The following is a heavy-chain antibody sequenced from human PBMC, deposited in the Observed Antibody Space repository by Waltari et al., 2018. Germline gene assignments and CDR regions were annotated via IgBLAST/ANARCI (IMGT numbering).Heavy chain of an antibody. CDR3: ARAPYYYGAGSYYDS. D-gene: IGHD3-10*01. V-gene: IGHV3-30*01. CDR2: ISEDGSTE. CDR1: GCTFSTYA. Sequence: QVHLVESGGGVVQPGKSLRLSCAGSGCTFSTYALHWVRQAPGMGLEWVAVISEDGSTENYADSVQGRFIISRDNSKNTVFLDMNGLRAEDTGLYFCARAPYYYGAGSYYDSWGRGIPVAVSS. J-gene: IGHJ4*02.